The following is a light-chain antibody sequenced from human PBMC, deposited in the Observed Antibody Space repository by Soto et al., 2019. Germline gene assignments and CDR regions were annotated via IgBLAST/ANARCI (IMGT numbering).Light chain of an antibody. CDR3: QQYNSYPLT. CDR2: KAS. J-gene: IGKJ1*01. Sequence: DIQMTQSPSTLSASVGDRVTITCRASQSISSWLAWYQQKPGKAPKLLIYKASSLESGVPSRFSGSGSGTEFTLNISSLQPDDFATYYCQQYNSYPLTFGQGTKVEIK. V-gene: IGKV1-5*03. CDR1: QSISSW.